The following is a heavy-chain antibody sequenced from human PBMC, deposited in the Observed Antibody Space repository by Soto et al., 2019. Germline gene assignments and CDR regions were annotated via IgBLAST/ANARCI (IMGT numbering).Heavy chain of an antibody. CDR1: GINFSSYS. Sequence: PGGFLRLSCAASGINFSSYSMPWVRQSPGKGLEGMSYTSSATSTPDYADPVKARFITSRDSPTDSLFLRMHRLRNGDTPVYFCARSRSYQDXLDVWGQGATVTVSS. D-gene: IGHD2-2*01. J-gene: IGHJ6*01. CDR3: ARSRSYQDXLDV. V-gene: IGHV3-48*02. CDR2: TSSATSTP.